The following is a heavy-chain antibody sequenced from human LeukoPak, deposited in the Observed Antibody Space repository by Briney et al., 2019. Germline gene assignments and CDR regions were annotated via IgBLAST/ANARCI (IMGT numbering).Heavy chain of an antibody. J-gene: IGHJ6*03. CDR1: GYSISSGYY. CDR2: IYHSGST. CDR3: ARFYCSSTSCYVPYYMDV. Sequence: NPSETLSLTCTVSGYSISSGYYWGWIRQPPGKGLEWIGSIYHSGSTYYNPSLKSRVTISVGTSKNQFSLKLSSVTAADTAVYYCARFYCSSTSCYVPYYMDVWGKGTTVTVSS. V-gene: IGHV4-38-2*02. D-gene: IGHD2-2*01.